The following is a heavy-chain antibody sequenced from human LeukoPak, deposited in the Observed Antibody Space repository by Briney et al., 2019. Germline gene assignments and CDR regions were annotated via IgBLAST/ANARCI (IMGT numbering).Heavy chain of an antibody. CDR3: AKAISVGATTDAAD. CDR2: ISGSGGST. CDR1: GFTSSSYA. J-gene: IGHJ4*02. D-gene: IGHD1-26*01. Sequence: GGSLRLSCAASGFTSSSYAMSWVRQVPGKGLEWVSAISGSGGSTYYADSVKGRFTISRDNSKNTLYLQMNSLRAEDTAVYYCAKAISVGATTDAADWGQGTLVTVSS. V-gene: IGHV3-23*01.